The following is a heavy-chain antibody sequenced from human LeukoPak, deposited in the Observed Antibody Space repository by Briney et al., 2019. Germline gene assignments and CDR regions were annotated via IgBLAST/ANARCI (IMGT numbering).Heavy chain of an antibody. V-gene: IGHV4-31*03. CDR2: IYYSGST. Sequence: SQTLSLTCTVSCGSISSGGYYWSWIRQHPGKVLEWLGHIYYSGSTYYNPSLKSRVTISVDTSKNKCSLTLSSVTAADTAVHYCARESYGSGSPGDWGQGTLVTVSS. CDR1: CGSISSGGYY. J-gene: IGHJ4*02. D-gene: IGHD3-10*01. CDR3: ARESYGSGSPGD.